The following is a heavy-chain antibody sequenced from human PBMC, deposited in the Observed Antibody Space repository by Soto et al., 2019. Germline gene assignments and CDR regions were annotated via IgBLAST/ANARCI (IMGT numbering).Heavy chain of an antibody. CDR2: IYWDDDK. J-gene: IGHJ4*02. CDR1: GFSLSTSGVG. V-gene: IGHV2-5*02. CDR3: AHRPGLRQQLVLAFDY. Sequence: QITLKESGPTLVKPTQTLTLTCTFSGFSLSTSGVGVGWIRQPPGKALEWLALIYWDDDKRYSPSLKSRLTITKDTTKNQVDLTMTNMDPVDTATYYCAHRPGLRQQLVLAFDYWGQGTLVTVSS. D-gene: IGHD6-13*01.